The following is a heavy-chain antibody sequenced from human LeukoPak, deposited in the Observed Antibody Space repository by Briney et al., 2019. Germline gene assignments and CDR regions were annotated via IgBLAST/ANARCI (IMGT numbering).Heavy chain of an antibody. V-gene: IGHV3-23*01. CDR1: GFTFNNYA. Sequence: PGGSLRLSCAASGFTFNNYAMSWVRQAPGKGLEWVAAISNSGGDTFYSDSGKGRFTIARDNSKNTLYLQMNSLRVDDTAVYYCAQQLGYCSGGTCYFTYWGQGTLVTVSS. J-gene: IGHJ1*01. CDR3: AQQLGYCSGGTCYFTY. D-gene: IGHD2-15*01. CDR2: ISNSGGDT.